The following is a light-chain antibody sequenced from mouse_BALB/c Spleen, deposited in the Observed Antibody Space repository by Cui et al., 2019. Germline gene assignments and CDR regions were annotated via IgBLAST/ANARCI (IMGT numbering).Light chain of an antibody. Sequence: EIVLTQSPTTMGASPVEKITIPCSACSSTSSNYLHLYQQKPGFSPKLLIYGTSNLACRVPARFSGSGSGTSYSLTIDTMGAEDVATYYFQQGSSIPRTFGGGTKLEIK. CDR1: SSTSSNY. CDR2: GTS. J-gene: IGKJ2*01. V-gene: IGKV4-91*01. CDR3: QQGSSIPRT.